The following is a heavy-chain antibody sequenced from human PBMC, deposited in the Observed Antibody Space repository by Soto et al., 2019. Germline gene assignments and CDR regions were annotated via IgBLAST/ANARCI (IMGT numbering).Heavy chain of an antibody. D-gene: IGHD4-17*01. J-gene: IGHJ5*02. V-gene: IGHV3-30-3*01. Sequence: GGSLRVSCAASGFTFSSDAMHWVRQAPGKGLEWVAVISYEGSNKYYADSVKGRFTISRDNSKNTLYLQMNSLRAEDTAVYYCARDVVASVTTGPFYWFDPWGQGPLVTVSS. CDR1: GFTFSSDA. CDR3: ARDVVASVTTGPFYWFDP. CDR2: ISYEGSNK.